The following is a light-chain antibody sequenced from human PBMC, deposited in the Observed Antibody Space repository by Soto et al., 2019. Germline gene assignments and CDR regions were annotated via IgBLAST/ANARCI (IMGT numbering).Light chain of an antibody. J-gene: IGLJ2*01. CDR2: EGS. V-gene: IGLV2-23*01. CDR3: CSYARSSTPHVV. CDR1: SSDVGSYNL. Sequence: QSVLTQPASVSGSPGQSITISCTGTSSDVGSYNLVSWYQQHPGKAPKLMIYEGSKRPSGVSNRFSGSKSGNTASLTISGLQAEDEAYYYCCSYARSSTPHVVFGGGTKLTVL.